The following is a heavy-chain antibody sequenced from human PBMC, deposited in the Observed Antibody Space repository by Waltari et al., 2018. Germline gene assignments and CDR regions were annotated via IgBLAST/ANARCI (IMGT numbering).Heavy chain of an antibody. J-gene: IGHJ6*02. D-gene: IGHD3-3*01. V-gene: IGHV3-21*01. Sequence: EVQLVESGGGLVKPGGSLRLSCAASGFTFSSYSMNWVRQAPGKGLEWVSSISSSSSYIYYADSVKGRFTISRDNAKNSLYLQMNSLRAEDTAVYYCARADPTIFPTSMDVWGQGTTVTVSS. CDR2: ISSSSSYI. CDR1: GFTFSSYS. CDR3: ARADPTIFPTSMDV.